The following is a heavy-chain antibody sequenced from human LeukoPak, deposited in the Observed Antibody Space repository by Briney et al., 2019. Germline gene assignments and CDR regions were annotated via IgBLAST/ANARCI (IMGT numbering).Heavy chain of an antibody. V-gene: IGHV4-61*01. Sequence: SQTLSLTCSVSGDSVSSSPYYWGWIRQPPGKGLEWIGNTFSTSTLYNASLRSRVTILVDTSKNQFSLKLTSATAADTAIYYCARYKFHNYFDPWGQGTLVVVSS. J-gene: IGHJ5*02. D-gene: IGHD5-24*01. CDR2: TFSTST. CDR1: GDSVSSSPYY. CDR3: ARYKFHNYFDP.